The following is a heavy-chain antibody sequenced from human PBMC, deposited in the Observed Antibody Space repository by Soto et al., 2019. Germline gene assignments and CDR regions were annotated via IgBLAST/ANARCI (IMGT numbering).Heavy chain of an antibody. CDR1: ESIFRGYG. Sequence: GGSLRLSCAASESIFRGYGMHWVRQAPGKGLEWVAIIRYDGSNINYADFVMGRFTISRDNSKNTLYLQMNSLRAEDTAVYYCAIEPGNLDPSGAFDYWGQGPLVTVSS. D-gene: IGHD2-15*01. V-gene: IGHV3-30*02. J-gene: IGHJ4*02. CDR2: IRYDGSNI. CDR3: AIEPGNLDPSGAFDY.